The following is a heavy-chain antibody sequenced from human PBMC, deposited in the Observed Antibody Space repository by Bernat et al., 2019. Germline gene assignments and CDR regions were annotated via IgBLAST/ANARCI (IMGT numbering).Heavy chain of an antibody. D-gene: IGHD3-16*02. J-gene: IGHJ4*02. CDR3: ARGLGGVIVMPFDY. Sequence: QLQLQESGPGLVKPSETLSLTCTVSGGSISSSSYYWGWIRQPPGKGLEWIGSIYYSGSTYYNPSLKSRVTISVDTSKNQFSLKLSSVTAADTAVYYRARGLGGVIVMPFDYWGQGTLVTVSS. V-gene: IGHV4-39*01. CDR2: IYYSGST. CDR1: GGSISSSSYY.